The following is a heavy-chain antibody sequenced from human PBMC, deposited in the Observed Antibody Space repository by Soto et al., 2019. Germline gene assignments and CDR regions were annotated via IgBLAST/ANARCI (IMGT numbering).Heavy chain of an antibody. CDR2: ISAYNGNT. J-gene: IGHJ5*02. Sequence: ASVKVSCKASGYTFTSYGISWVRQAPGQGLEWMGWISAYNGNTNYAQKLQGRVTMTTDTSTSTAYMELRSLRSDDTAVYYCARDAAAMPVGAWFDPWGQGTLVTVSS. CDR3: ARDAAAMPVGAWFDP. V-gene: IGHV1-18*01. CDR1: GYTFTSYG. D-gene: IGHD2-2*01.